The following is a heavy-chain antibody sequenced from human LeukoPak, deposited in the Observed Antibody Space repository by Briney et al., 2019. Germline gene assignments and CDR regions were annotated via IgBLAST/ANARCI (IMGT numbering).Heavy chain of an antibody. J-gene: IGHJ3*02. CDR3: ARGGRGSAAVVAPRSFDI. Sequence: GGSLRLSCAASGFTFSSYAMTWVRQAPGKGLEWVSVTYTGGNSYYADSVKGRFIISRDISKNTLYLQMNSLRAEDSALYYCARGGRGSAAVVAPRSFDIWGQGTMVTVSS. CDR2: TYTGGNS. V-gene: IGHV3-53*01. CDR1: GFTFSSYA. D-gene: IGHD3-22*01.